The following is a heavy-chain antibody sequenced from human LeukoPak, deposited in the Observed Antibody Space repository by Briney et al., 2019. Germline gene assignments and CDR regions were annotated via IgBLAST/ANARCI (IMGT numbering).Heavy chain of an antibody. CDR1: GYTFSSYY. CDR3: SSPKSPYEGTGPHN. J-gene: IGHJ4*02. D-gene: IGHD2-8*02. V-gene: IGHV1-46*01. Sequence: GASVKVSCEASGYTFSSYYIHWVRQAPGQGLQWMGVINPSGSNSRYAEEFQGRVTMTRDTSTNTVNMELSSLRSNDTAVYYCSSPKSPYEGTGPHNWGQGTQVTVSS. CDR2: INPSGSNS.